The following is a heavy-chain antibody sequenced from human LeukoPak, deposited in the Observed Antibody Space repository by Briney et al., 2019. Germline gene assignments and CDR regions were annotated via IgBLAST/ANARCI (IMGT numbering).Heavy chain of an antibody. CDR3: ARPYDSSGYYYY. Sequence: GGSLRLSCAASGFTVSSNYMSWVRQAPGKGLEWVSVIYSGGSTYYADSVKGRFTISRDNSKNTLYLQMNSLRAEDTAVYYCARPYDSSGYYYYWGPGTLVTVSS. J-gene: IGHJ4*02. CDR2: IYSGGST. CDR1: GFTVSSNY. D-gene: IGHD3-22*01. V-gene: IGHV3-53*01.